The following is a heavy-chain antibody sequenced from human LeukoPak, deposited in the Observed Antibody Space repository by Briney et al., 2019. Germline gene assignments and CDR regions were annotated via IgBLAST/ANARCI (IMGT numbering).Heavy chain of an antibody. CDR3: AREGGTETAFDI. D-gene: IGHD1-26*01. CDR1: GFTFSSYG. V-gene: IGHV3-33*01. J-gene: IGHJ3*02. CDR2: IWYDGSNK. Sequence: GGSLRLSCAASGFTFSSYGMHWVRQAPGKGLEWVAVIWYDGSNKYYADSVKGRFTISRDNSKNTLYLQMNSLRAEDTAVYYCAREGGTETAFDIWGQGTMVTVSS.